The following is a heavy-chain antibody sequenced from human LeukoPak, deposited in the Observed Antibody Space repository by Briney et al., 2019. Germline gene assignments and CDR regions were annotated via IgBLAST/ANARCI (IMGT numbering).Heavy chain of an antibody. V-gene: IGHV3-30*07. D-gene: IGHD1-1*01. CDR2: ISYDGSNK. CDR3: ARDQNWNDVGDAFDI. J-gene: IGHJ3*02. Sequence: PGGSLRLSCAASGFTFSSYAMHWVRQAPGKGLEWVAVISYDGSNKYYADSVKGRFTISRDNAKNSLYLQMNSLRAEDTAVYYCARDQNWNDVGDAFDIWGQGTMVTVSS. CDR1: GFTFSSYA.